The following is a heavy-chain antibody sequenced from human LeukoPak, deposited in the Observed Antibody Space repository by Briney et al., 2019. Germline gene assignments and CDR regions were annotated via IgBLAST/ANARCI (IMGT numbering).Heavy chain of an antibody. J-gene: IGHJ6*02. CDR2: IYYLGST. CDR3: VAMDV. CDR1: GGPISSYY. V-gene: IGHV4-59*08. Sequence: SETLSLTRTFSGGPISSYYWSWIRQPPGKGLEWVGHIYYLGSTNYNPSLKSRVTISIDTSKNYFSLKLNSVTAADTAVYYCVAMDVWGQGTTVTVSS.